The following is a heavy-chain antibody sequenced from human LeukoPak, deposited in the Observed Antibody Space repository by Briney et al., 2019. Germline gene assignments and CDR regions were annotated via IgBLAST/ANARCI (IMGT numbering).Heavy chain of an antibody. CDR1: GFTFSSYA. J-gene: IGHJ4*02. CDR2: ITSSGGST. CDR3: AKAPPSPGYYDSSAYHYGLNY. D-gene: IGHD3-22*01. V-gene: IGHV3-23*01. Sequence: GGSLRLSCAASGFTFSSYAMYWVLQTPGKGLEWVSTITSSGGSTYYADSVKGRCTISRDNSKTTLYLHMNSLRAEDTALYYCAKAPPSPGYYDSSAYHYGLNYWGQGTLVTVSS.